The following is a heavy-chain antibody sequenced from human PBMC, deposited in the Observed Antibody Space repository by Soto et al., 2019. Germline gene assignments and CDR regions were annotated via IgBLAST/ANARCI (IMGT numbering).Heavy chain of an antibody. V-gene: IGHV1-69*13. CDR2: FIPIFGTT. D-gene: IGHD3-22*01. CDR1: GGTFSSYA. Sequence: SVKVSCTASGGTFSSYAISWVRQAPGQGLKWMGGFIPIFGTTNYAQKFQGRVTITADESTSTAYMELSSLRSEDTAVYYCTRDRGRRYNDGRGYYYSAYWGQGTLVTVSS. J-gene: IGHJ4*02. CDR3: TRDRGRRYNDGRGYYYSAY.